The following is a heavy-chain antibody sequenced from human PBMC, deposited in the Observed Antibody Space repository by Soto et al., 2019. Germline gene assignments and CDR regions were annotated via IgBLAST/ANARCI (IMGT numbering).Heavy chain of an antibody. CDR1: GGTFSSYA. Sequence: RASVKVSCKASGGTFSSYAISWVRQAPGQGLEWMGGTIPIFGTANYAQKFQGRVTITADESTSTAYMELSSLRSEDTAVYYCARESGYYDILTGYYKPYYYYGMDVWGQGTTVTVSS. J-gene: IGHJ6*02. CDR3: ARESGYYDILTGYYKPYYYYGMDV. V-gene: IGHV1-69*13. D-gene: IGHD3-9*01. CDR2: TIPIFGTA.